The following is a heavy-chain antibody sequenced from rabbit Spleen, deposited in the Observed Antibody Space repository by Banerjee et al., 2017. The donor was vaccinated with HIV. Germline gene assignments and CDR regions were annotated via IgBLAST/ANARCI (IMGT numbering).Heavy chain of an antibody. D-gene: IGHD1-1*01. V-gene: IGHV1S40*01. CDR2: INIVTGKS. CDR3: ARDLVAVIGWNFNL. CDR1: GVSLNDNDV. Sequence: QSLEESGGDLVKPGASLTLTCIASGVSLNDNDVMCWVRQAPGKGLEWIACINIVTGKSVYASWAKGRFTMSRTSSTTVTLQMTSLTAADTATYFCARDLVAVIGWNFNLWGQGTLVTVS. J-gene: IGHJ4*01.